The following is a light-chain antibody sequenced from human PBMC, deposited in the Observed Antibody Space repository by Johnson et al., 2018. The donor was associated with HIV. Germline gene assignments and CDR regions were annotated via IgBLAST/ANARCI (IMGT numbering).Light chain of an antibody. CDR1: SSNIGNNY. CDR2: ENN. J-gene: IGLJ1*01. CDR3: GTWDNSLSTGAV. Sequence: QSVLTQPPSVSAAPGQKVTISCSGSSSNIGNNYVSWYQQLPGTAPKLLIYENNKRPSGIPARFSGSKSGTSAPLGLAGLQPADEAYYYCGTWDNSLSTGAVFGTATKVTVL. V-gene: IGLV1-51*02.